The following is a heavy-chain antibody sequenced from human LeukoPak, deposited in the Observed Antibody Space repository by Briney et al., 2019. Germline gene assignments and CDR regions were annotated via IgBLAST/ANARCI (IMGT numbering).Heavy chain of an antibody. CDR2: IYTSGST. CDR1: GYSISSGYY. D-gene: IGHD1-14*01. V-gene: IGHV4-38-2*02. J-gene: IGHJ3*02. Sequence: SETLSLTCTVSGYSISSGYYWGWIRQPPGKGLEWIGRIYTSGSTNYNPSLKSRVTMSVDTSKNQFSLKLSSVTAADTAVYYCARQPHGAFDIWGQGTMVTVSS. CDR3: ARQPHGAFDI.